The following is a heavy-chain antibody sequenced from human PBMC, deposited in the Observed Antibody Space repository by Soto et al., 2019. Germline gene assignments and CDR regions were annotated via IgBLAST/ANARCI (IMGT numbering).Heavy chain of an antibody. CDR1: GYTFTTYG. J-gene: IGHJ3*02. Sequence: ASAKASCKASGYTFTTYGINWVRQAPGQGLEWMGWMNPNSGNTGYAQKFQGRVTMTRNTSISTAYMELSSLRSEDTAVYYCARGGLWFGEPDAFDIWGQGTMVTVSS. CDR3: ARGGLWFGEPDAFDI. D-gene: IGHD3-10*01. V-gene: IGHV1-8*02. CDR2: MNPNSGNT.